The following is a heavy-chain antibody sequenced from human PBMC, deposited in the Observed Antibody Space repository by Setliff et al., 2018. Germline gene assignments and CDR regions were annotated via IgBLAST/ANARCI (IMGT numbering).Heavy chain of an antibody. J-gene: IGHJ4*02. CDR3: ASSSGGNYEAYFDY. V-gene: IGHV3-30*04. D-gene: IGHD2-15*01. Sequence: GGSLRLSCAASGLLYSNNAFHWVRQTPGKGLEWVAVISYDGTITHYVDSVKGRFSISRDNSQNTLYLQMNSLSPEYTALYYCASSSGGNYEAYFDYWGQGTLVTVS. CDR1: GLLYSNNA. CDR2: ISYDGTIT.